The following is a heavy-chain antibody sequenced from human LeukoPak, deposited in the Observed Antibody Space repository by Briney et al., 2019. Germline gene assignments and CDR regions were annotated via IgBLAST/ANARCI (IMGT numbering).Heavy chain of an antibody. CDR1: GYSISSGYY. CDR2: IYHSGST. J-gene: IGHJ6*03. Sequence: SETLSLTCTVSGYSISSGYYWGWIRQPPGKGLEWIGSIYHSGSTNYNPSLKSRVTISVDTSKNQFSLKLSSVTAADTAVYYCARGRSMDVWGKGTTVTISS. V-gene: IGHV4-38-2*02. CDR3: ARGRSMDV.